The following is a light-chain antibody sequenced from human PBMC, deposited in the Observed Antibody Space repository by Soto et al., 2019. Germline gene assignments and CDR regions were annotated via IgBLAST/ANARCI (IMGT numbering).Light chain of an antibody. V-gene: IGKV3-15*01. CDR2: GAS. J-gene: IGKJ2*01. Sequence: EIVMTHSPATLSVSPGERATLSCRASQSVSNNLAWYQQKPGQAPRLLIYGASTRATAIPARFSGSGSGTEFTLTISSLQSEGFAVYFCQHYDNWPYTFGQGTKLEIK. CDR3: QHYDNWPYT. CDR1: QSVSNN.